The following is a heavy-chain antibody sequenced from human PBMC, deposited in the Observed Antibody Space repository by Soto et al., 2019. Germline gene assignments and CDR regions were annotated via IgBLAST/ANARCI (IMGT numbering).Heavy chain of an antibody. Sequence: EVQLVESGGGLVQPGGSLTLSCAASGFTFSGSTMHWVRQASGKGLGWVGRIRSKANSYATAYAASVKGRFTIARDDAKNTAYLQMNSLKTEDTAVYYCTSDTARVYYGMDVWGQGTTVTVSS. CDR2: IRSKANSYAT. CDR1: GFTFSGST. J-gene: IGHJ6*02. V-gene: IGHV3-73*02. CDR3: TSDTARVYYGMDV. D-gene: IGHD5-18*01.